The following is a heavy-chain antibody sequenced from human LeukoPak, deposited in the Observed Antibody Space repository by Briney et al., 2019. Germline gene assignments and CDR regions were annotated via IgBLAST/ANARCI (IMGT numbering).Heavy chain of an antibody. CDR2: ISGSSSYI. Sequence: GGSLRLSCAASGFTFSRSTMNWVRRAPGKGLEWVSSISGSSSYIYYADSVKGRFTISRDNAKNSLYLQINSLRAEDTAVYYCAREGYDSSGYYGFDYWGQGTLVTVSS. V-gene: IGHV3-21*01. D-gene: IGHD3-22*01. CDR1: GFTFSRST. CDR3: AREGYDSSGYYGFDY. J-gene: IGHJ4*02.